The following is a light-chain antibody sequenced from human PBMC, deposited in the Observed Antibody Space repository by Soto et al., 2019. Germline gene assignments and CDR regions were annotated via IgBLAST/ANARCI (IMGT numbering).Light chain of an antibody. CDR2: DAS. Sequence: DIQMTQSPSSLSASVGDRVTITCRTSQTIDSHLSWYQQKPGKAPKLLIYDASNLQSGVPSTFSGGGSGTVFTLTIASLQPADFATYFCHQSYSIPNTFGQGTKLEIK. CDR3: HQSYSIPNT. CDR1: QTIDSH. J-gene: IGKJ2*01. V-gene: IGKV1-39*01.